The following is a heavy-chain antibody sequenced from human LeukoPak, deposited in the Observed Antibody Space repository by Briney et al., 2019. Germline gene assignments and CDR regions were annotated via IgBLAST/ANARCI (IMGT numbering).Heavy chain of an antibody. CDR1: GYSFINYG. V-gene: IGHV1-8*02. CDR2: ITTYTGDT. D-gene: IGHD5-24*01. CDR3: ARVDGYNDYFNFDY. J-gene: IGHJ4*02. Sequence: ASVKVSCKASGYSFINYGINWVRQAPGQGLEWMGWITTYTGDTNYAQKFQGRVTMTRNTSISTAYMELSSLRSEDTAVYYCARVDGYNDYFNFDYWGQGTLVTVSS.